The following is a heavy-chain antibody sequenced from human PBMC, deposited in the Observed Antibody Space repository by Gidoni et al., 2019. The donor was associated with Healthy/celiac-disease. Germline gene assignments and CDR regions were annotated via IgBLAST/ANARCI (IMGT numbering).Heavy chain of an antibody. V-gene: IGHV1-69*17. CDR1: GGTFSRSA. D-gene: IGHD6-6*01. Sequence: QVQLVQSGAEVTKPGSSVKVSCKASGGTFSRSAISRVRQAPGQGLEWMGGIIPIFGIANYEKKFQGRVTITAEKSTSTAYMELSSLRSEDTAVYYCARGAVAARRHQTDYYYYYYGMDVWGKGTTVTASS. J-gene: IGHJ6*04. CDR2: IIPIFGIA. CDR3: ARGAVAARRHQTDYYYYYYGMDV.